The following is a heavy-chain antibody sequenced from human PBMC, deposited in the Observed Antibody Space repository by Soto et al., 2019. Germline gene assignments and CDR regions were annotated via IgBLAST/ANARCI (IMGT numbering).Heavy chain of an antibody. D-gene: IGHD5-18*01. Sequence: SSETLSLTCAVSGGSISSGGYSWSWIRQPPGKGLEWIGYIYHSGSTYYNPSLKSRVTISVDRSKNQFSLKLSSVTAADTAVYYCARVDTAMGGPYYYGMDVWGQGTTVTVSS. V-gene: IGHV4-30-2*01. CDR1: GGSISSGGYS. J-gene: IGHJ6*02. CDR3: ARVDTAMGGPYYYGMDV. CDR2: IYHSGST.